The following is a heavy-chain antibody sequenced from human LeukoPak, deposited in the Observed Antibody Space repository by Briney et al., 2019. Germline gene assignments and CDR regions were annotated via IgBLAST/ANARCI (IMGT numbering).Heavy chain of an antibody. V-gene: IGHV1-46*01. Sequence: ASVKVSCKASGYTFTNNYLHWVRQAPGQGLEWVGMIYPRDGSTSYAQNFQGRVTVTRDTSTTTVHMELRGLRSEDTAVYYCARDQEGFDYWGQGTVVTVSS. CDR1: GYTFTNNY. J-gene: IGHJ4*02. CDR3: ARDQEGFDY. CDR2: IYPRDGST.